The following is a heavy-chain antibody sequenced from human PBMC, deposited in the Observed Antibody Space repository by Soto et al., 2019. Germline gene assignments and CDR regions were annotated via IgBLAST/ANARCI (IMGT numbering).Heavy chain of an antibody. Sequence: QVQLVESGGGVVQPGRSLRLSCAASGFTFSSFAMHWVRQAPGKGLQWVAHISYDGAIKYYADSVKGRFSISRDNSKNTLYLRMSSLRAEDTAVYYCARDRHGTWFDYWGQGSLVTVSS. CDR2: ISYDGAIK. CDR3: ARDRHGTWFDY. CDR1: GFTFSSFA. D-gene: IGHD6-6*01. V-gene: IGHV3-30-3*01. J-gene: IGHJ4*02.